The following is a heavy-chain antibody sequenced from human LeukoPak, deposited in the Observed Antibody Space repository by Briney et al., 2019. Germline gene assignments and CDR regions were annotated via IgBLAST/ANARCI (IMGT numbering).Heavy chain of an antibody. V-gene: IGHV4-59*01. CDR3: ARQGQQLERTPFDY. CDR1: GDSISTYY. CDR2: IYYSGST. J-gene: IGHJ4*02. Sequence: SETLSLTCTVSGDSISTYYWSWIRQPPGKGLEWIGYIYYSGSTNYNPSLKSRVTISVDTSKNQFSLKLSSVTAADTAVYYCARQGQQLERTPFDYWGQGTLVTVSS. D-gene: IGHD6-13*01.